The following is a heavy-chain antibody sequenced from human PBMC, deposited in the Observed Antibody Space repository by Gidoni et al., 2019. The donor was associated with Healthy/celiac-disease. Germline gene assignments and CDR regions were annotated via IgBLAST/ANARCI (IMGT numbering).Heavy chain of an antibody. CDR2: INHSGST. J-gene: IGHJ4*02. Sequence: HVQLQQWGAGLLKPSETLSLTCAVYGGSFSGYYWSWIRQPPGKGLEWIGEINHSGSTNYNPSLKSRVTISVDTSKNQFSLKLSSVTAADTAVYYCARSRRKAYSSSWYGASIDYWGQGTLVTVSS. CDR3: ARSRRKAYSSSWYGASIDY. D-gene: IGHD6-13*01. V-gene: IGHV4-34*01. CDR1: GGSFSGYY.